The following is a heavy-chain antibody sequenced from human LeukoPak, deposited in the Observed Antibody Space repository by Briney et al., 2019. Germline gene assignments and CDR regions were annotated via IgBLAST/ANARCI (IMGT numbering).Heavy chain of an antibody. CDR1: GFTFDDHG. J-gene: IGHJ4*02. CDR2: ISWSSGII. D-gene: IGHD2-15*01. CDR3: AKELVVVAAVDY. V-gene: IGHV3-9*01. Sequence: AGGSLRLSCAASGFTFDDHGMHWVRQAPGKGLEWVSGISWSSGIIGYADSVKGRFTISRDNSKNTLYLQMNSLRAEDTAVYYCAKELVVVAAVDYWGQGTLVTVSS.